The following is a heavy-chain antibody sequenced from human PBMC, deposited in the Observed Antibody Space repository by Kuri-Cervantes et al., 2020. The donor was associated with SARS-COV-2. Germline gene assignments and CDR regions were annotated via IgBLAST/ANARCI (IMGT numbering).Heavy chain of an antibody. D-gene: IGHD3-3*01. CDR3: ARRLWSGYSFRYYHYMDV. CDR1: SGSFSGYY. J-gene: IGHJ6*03. CDR2: INHSGST. Sequence: SETLSLTCAVYSGSFSGYYWTWIRQPPGKGLEWIGEINHSGSTNYNPSLKSRVTISVDTSKNQISLKLSSVTAADTAVYYCARRLWSGYSFRYYHYMDVWGKGTTVTVSS. V-gene: IGHV4-34*01.